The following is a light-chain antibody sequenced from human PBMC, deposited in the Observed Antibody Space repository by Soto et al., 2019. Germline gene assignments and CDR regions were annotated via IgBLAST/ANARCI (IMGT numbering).Light chain of an antibody. J-gene: IGKJ2*01. Sequence: EIALTQSPGTLSLSPGERVTLSCRASQSVSSSYLAWYQQKPGQAPRLLIYGASSRATGIPDRFSGSGSGTDFTLTISRLEPEDFAVYYCQQYGSSPPYAFGQGTKLEIK. CDR2: GAS. CDR3: QQYGSSPPYA. V-gene: IGKV3-20*01. CDR1: QSVSSSY.